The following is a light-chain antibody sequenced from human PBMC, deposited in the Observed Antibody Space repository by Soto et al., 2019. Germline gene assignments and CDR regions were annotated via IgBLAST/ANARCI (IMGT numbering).Light chain of an antibody. CDR2: DAS. J-gene: IGKJ3*01. CDR3: HHRSNCTPVFT. CDR1: QGVSYY. V-gene: IGKV3-11*01. Sequence: VLTQSPATLSLSPGERATLSCTASQGVSYYLAWYQHKPGQAPRLLLFDASKRAPGVPARFSGSGSSTDSQPTISSIAPEDFGVYNCHHRSNCTPVFTFGPGTTVDVK.